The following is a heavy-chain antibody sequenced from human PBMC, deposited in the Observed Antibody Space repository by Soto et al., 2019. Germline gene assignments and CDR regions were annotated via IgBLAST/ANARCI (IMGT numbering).Heavy chain of an antibody. CDR1: GFAFSSYA. D-gene: IGHD3-3*01. Sequence: PGWCLRLSFAASGFAFSSYAMTWVRQAPGEGLEWVSTISGNGGYTYYSDSVRGRFTISRENSKKTLYLQMDSLRDDDTAVFYCAKGKANTVFGVDTLFDYWGQGT. CDR3: AKGKANTVFGVDTLFDY. J-gene: IGHJ4*02. CDR2: ISGNGGYT. V-gene: IGHV3-23*01.